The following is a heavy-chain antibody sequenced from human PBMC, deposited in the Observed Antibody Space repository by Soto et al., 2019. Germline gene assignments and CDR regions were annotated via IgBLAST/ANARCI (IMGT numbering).Heavy chain of an antibody. CDR3: ARDRVTIFGVVIIDRNYYYGMGV. CDR2: IIPIFGTA. D-gene: IGHD3-3*01. Sequence: SVKVSCKASGGTFSSYAISWVRQAPGQGLEWMGGIIPIFGTANYAQKLQGRVTITADESTSTAYMELSSLRSEDTAVYYCARDRVTIFGVVIIDRNYYYGMGVWGQGTTVTVSS. CDR1: GGTFSSYA. J-gene: IGHJ6*02. V-gene: IGHV1-69*13.